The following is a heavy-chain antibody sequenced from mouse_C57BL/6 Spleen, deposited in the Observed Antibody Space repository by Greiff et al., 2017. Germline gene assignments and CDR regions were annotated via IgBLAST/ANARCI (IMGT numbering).Heavy chain of an antibody. CDR3: AREGDYGRYAY. V-gene: IGHV1-63*01. CDR1: GYTFTNYW. Sequence: QVQLQQSGAELVRPGTSVKMSCKASGYTFTNYWIGWAKQRPGHGLAWIGDIYPGGGYTNYNEKFKGKATLTADKSSSTAYMQFSSLTSEDSAIYYCAREGDYGRYAYWGQGTLVTVSA. J-gene: IGHJ3*01. CDR2: IYPGGGYT. D-gene: IGHD1-1*01.